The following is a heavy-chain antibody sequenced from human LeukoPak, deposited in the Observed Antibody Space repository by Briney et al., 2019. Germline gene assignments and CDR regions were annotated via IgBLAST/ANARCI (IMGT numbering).Heavy chain of an antibody. D-gene: IGHD3-9*01. CDR2: IIPIFGAA. CDR1: GGSFSSHA. J-gene: IGHJ4*02. CDR3: AKSPLDYDILTGYCDF. Sequence: SVKVSCKASGGSFSSHAISWVRKAPGQGLEWMGGIIPIFGAANLAQKFQGRVTITADESTNTAYMELTSLRSEDTAVYYCAKSPLDYDILTGYCDFWGLGTLVTVSS. V-gene: IGHV1-69*13.